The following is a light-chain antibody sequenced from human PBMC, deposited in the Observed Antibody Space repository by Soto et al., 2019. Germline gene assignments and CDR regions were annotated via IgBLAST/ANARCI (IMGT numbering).Light chain of an antibody. CDR1: SSDVGGYDY. J-gene: IGLJ2*01. V-gene: IGLV2-14*03. CDR2: EDS. Sequence: QSALTQPASVSGSPGQWITISCTGSSSDVGGYDYVSWYQQHPGKAPKLMIYEDSNRPSGVSNRCSGSKSGNTASLTISGLQAEDEDDYYCCSYTGSLTLLFGGGTQLTVL. CDR3: CSYTGSLTLL.